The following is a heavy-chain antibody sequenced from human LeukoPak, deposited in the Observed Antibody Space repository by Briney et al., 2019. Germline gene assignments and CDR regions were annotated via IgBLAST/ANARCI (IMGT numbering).Heavy chain of an antibody. J-gene: IGHJ4*02. CDR2: INNDGSAT. D-gene: IGHD4-23*01. V-gene: IGHV3-74*01. CDR1: GFTFSYYW. Sequence: GGSLRLSCAASGFTFSYYWMHWVRQAPGKGLVWVSRINNDGSATSHADSVKGRFTISRDNAKNTLYLQMNSLRAEDTAVYYCARDMDEDYSGNTLDYWGRGTLVTVSS. CDR3: ARDMDEDYSGNTLDY.